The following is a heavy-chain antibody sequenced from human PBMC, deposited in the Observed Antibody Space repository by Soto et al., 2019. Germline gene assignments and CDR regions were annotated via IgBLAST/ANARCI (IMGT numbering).Heavy chain of an antibody. D-gene: IGHD6-19*01. CDR2: VDPSDSNT. CDR3: ARGHGWVHY. V-gene: IGHV5-10-1*01. Sequence: EVQLVQSGAEVKKPGESLRMSCDAPGYSFTNNWISWVRQMPGKGLEWMGRVDPSDSNTNYSPSFNGNVTIPSDKSISTVGLQWSSLKASDTAVYYCARGHGWVHYWGQGALVTVSS. J-gene: IGHJ4*02. CDR1: GYSFTNNW.